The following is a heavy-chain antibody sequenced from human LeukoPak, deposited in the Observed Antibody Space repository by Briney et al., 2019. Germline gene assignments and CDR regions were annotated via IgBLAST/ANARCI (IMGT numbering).Heavy chain of an antibody. D-gene: IGHD4-17*01. CDR1: GGSISSYY. CDR2: IYYSGST. CDR3: ARGYGDYPFDY. Sequence: SGTLSLTCTVSGGSISSYYWSWIRQPPGKGLEWIGYIYYSGSTNYNPSLKSRVTISVDTSKNQFSLKLSSVTAADTAVYYCARGYGDYPFDYWGQGTLVTVSS. V-gene: IGHV4-59*01. J-gene: IGHJ4*02.